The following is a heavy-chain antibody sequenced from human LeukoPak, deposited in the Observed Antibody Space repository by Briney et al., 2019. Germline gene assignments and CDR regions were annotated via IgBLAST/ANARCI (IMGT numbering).Heavy chain of an antibody. CDR3: ARDRLSTAMALDV. V-gene: IGHV4-34*01. J-gene: IGHJ6*02. CDR1: GGSFSGYY. Sequence: SETLSLTCAVYGGSFSGYYWSWIRQPPGKGLEWIGEINHSGSTNYNPSLKSRVTISVDTSKNQFSLKLSSVTAADTAVYYCARDRLSTAMALDVWGQGTTVTVSS. D-gene: IGHD5-18*01. CDR2: INHSGST.